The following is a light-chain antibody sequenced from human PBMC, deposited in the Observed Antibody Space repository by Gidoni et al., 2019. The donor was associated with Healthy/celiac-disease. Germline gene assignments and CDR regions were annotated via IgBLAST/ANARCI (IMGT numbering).Light chain of an antibody. V-gene: IGKV3-20*01. Sequence: EIVLTQSPGTLTLSPGERATLSCRASHSVSSSYLAWYQQKPGQAPGLLIYGASSRATGIPDRFSGSGSGTDFTLTISRLEPEDFAVYYCQQYGSSPGTFGPGTKVEIK. CDR2: GAS. CDR3: QQYGSSPGT. J-gene: IGKJ3*01. CDR1: HSVSSSY.